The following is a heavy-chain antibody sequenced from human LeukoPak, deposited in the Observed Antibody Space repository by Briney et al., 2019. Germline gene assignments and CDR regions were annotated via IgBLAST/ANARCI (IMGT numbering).Heavy chain of an antibody. CDR1: GFTFNNAW. D-gene: IGHD3-10*01. V-gene: IGHV3-15*01. CDR2: IKGKTDGETT. CDR3: TTEGYYVSGIY. Sequence: PGGSLRLSCAASGFTFNNAWMSGVRQAPGKGLEWVGRIKGKTDGETTDYATPVKGRFIISRDDSKDTLYLQMNSLKTEDTAVYYCTTEGYYVSGIYWGQGTLVTVSS. J-gene: IGHJ4*02.